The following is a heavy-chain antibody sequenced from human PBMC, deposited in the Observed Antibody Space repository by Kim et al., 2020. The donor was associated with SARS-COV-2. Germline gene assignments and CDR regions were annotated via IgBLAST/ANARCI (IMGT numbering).Heavy chain of an antibody. V-gene: IGHV3-23*01. J-gene: IGHJ4*02. Sequence: GGSLRLSCAASGFTFSSYAMSWVRQAPGKGLEWVSAISGSGGRTHYADSVKGRFTISRDNSKNTLYLQMNSLRGEDTAVYYCANGREGSGSSPRYNYWGQGTLVTVSS. CDR2: ISGSGGRT. D-gene: IGHD3-10*01. CDR3: ANGREGSGSSPRYNY. CDR1: GFTFSSYA.